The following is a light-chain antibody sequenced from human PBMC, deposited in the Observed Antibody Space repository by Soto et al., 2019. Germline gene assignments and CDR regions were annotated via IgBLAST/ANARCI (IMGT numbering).Light chain of an antibody. CDR1: SSDIGAYDY. J-gene: IGLJ2*01. CDR2: EVS. CDR3: SSYTDTGHVV. V-gene: IGLV2-14*01. Sequence: QSVLTQPASVSGSPGQSITISCTGTSSDIGAYDYVSWYQQHPGKAPKLMIFEVSDRPSGASIRFSGSKSGNTASLTISGLQTEDEADYYCSSYTDTGHVVFGRGTK.